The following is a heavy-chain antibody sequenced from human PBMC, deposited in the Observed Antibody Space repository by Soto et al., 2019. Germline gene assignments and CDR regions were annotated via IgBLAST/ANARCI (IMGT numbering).Heavy chain of an antibody. J-gene: IGHJ3*01. CDR2: IYSGGST. CDR1: GFTVSSNY. Sequence: EVQLVESGGGLIQPGGSLRLSCAASGFTVSSNYMSWVRQAPGKGLEWVSVIYSGGSTYYADSVKGRFTISRDNSKNTLYLQMTSLRAEDTAVYYCARDKWELSYDAFDLWGQGTMVTVSS. D-gene: IGHD1-26*01. V-gene: IGHV3-53*01. CDR3: ARDKWELSYDAFDL.